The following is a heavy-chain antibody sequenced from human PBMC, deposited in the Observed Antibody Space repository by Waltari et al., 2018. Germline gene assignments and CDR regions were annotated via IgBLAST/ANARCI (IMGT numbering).Heavy chain of an antibody. V-gene: IGHV4-4*07. J-gene: IGHJ5*02. D-gene: IGHD6-13*01. CDR1: GRSIRNHY. CDR3: ATNLQAAEGMDP. CDR2: LYSTGPT. Sequence: QVQLQESGPRLVKPSETLSLTCTVSGRSIRNHYWNWIRQPAGKGLEWIGRLYSTGPTNMNPSLKGRVTISVETAKNHFSLNLTSLTASDTALYYCATNLQAAEGMDPWGQGTLVFVSS.